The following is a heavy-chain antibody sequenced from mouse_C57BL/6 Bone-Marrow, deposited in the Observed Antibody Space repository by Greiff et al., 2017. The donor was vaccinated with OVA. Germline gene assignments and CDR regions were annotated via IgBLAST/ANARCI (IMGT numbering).Heavy chain of an antibody. Sequence: VQLQQPGAELVKPGASVQLSCKASGYTFTSYWMHWVKQRPGRGLEWIGRIDPNSGGTKYNEKFKSKATLNVDKPSSTADMQLSSLTSEDSAVYYCARSYYDSWFAYWGQGTLVTVSA. CDR1: GYTFTSYW. V-gene: IGHV1-72*01. CDR2: IDPNSGGT. J-gene: IGHJ3*01. CDR3: ARSYYDSWFAY. D-gene: IGHD2-10*01.